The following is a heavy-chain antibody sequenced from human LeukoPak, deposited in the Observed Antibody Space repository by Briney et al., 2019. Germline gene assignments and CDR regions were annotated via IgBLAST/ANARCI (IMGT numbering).Heavy chain of an antibody. J-gene: IGHJ4*02. CDR3: ATAGRVTNFEVPPYDFAY. Sequence: ASVKVSCKVSGYTLSELSMHWVRQAPGKGLEWMGGFDPEDGETIYAQKFQGGVTMTEDTSTDTAYMQLSSLRSEDTAVYYCATAGRVTNFEVPPYDFAYWGQGTLVTVSS. CDR1: GYTLSELS. V-gene: IGHV1-24*01. CDR2: FDPEDGET. D-gene: IGHD3-9*01.